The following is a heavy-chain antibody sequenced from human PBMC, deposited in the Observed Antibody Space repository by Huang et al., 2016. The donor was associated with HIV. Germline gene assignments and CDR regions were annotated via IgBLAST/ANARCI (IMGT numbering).Heavy chain of an antibody. CDR1: GGSFSGYY. CDR3: ASLFFDY. Sequence: QVQLQQWGAGVLKPSETLSLTWAVYGGSFSGYYWSWVRQSPGKGLEWIGEINHSGSTNYNPSLKSRVTMSVDTSKNQFSLKLSSVTAADTAVYYCASLFFDYWGQGILVTVSS. J-gene: IGHJ4*02. CDR2: INHSGST. V-gene: IGHV4-34*01.